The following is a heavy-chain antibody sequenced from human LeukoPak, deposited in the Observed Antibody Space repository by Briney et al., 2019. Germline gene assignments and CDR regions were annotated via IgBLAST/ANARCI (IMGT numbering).Heavy chain of an antibody. J-gene: IGHJ3*02. CDR2: ISYDGTNK. D-gene: IGHD2-2*01. CDR3: ARGYCSSTTCLGDAFDI. CDR1: GFTFSNYG. Sequence: GGSLRLSCAATGFTFSNYGMHWVRQAPGKGLEWVAVISYDGTNKYYADSVKGPFTISRDNSKNTLYLQMNSLRAEDTAVYYCARGYCSSTTCLGDAFDIWGQGTMVTVSS. V-gene: IGHV3-33*05.